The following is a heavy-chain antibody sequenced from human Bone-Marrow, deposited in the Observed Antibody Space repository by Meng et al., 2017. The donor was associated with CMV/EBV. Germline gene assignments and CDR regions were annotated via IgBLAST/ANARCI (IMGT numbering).Heavy chain of an antibody. D-gene: IGHD1-26*01. CDR1: GFTFSSYG. Sequence: GGSLRLSCAASGFTFSSYGMHWVRQAPGKGLEWVAVISYDGSNKYYADSVKGRFTISRDNSKNTLYLQMNSLRAEDTAVYYCARDFSGSYYFDYWAQGTLATFSS. CDR2: ISYDGSNK. J-gene: IGHJ4*02. V-gene: IGHV3-30*19. CDR3: ARDFSGSYYFDY.